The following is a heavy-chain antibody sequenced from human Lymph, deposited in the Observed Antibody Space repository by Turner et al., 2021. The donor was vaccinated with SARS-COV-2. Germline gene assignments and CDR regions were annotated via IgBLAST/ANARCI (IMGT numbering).Heavy chain of an antibody. D-gene: IGHD3-3*01. J-gene: IGHJ6*02. V-gene: IGHV3-30*18. CDR1: GFTFSSYG. CDR3: AKVRSIFGVVIGGMDV. Sequence: QVKLVESGGGVVQPGRSLRRSCSASGFTFSSYGMHWVRQAPGKGLEWVAVISYDGSNKYYADSVKGRFTISRDNTKKTLYLQMNSLRAEDTAVYYCAKVRSIFGVVIGGMDVWGQGTTVTVSS. CDR2: ISYDGSNK.